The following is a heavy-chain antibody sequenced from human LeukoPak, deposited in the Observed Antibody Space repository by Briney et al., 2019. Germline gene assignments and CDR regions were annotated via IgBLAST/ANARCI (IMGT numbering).Heavy chain of an antibody. J-gene: IGHJ6*03. CDR2: IKSKTDGGTT. Sequence: GGSLRLSCAASGFTFSNAWMSWVRQAPGKGLEWVGRIKSKTDGGTTDYAAPVKGRFTISGDDSKNTLYLQMNSLKTEDTAVYYCTPDSTNSGWYGYYYYYYMDVWGKGTTVTVSS. CDR3: TPDSTNSGWYGYYYYYYMDV. V-gene: IGHV3-15*01. D-gene: IGHD6-19*01. CDR1: GFTFSNAW.